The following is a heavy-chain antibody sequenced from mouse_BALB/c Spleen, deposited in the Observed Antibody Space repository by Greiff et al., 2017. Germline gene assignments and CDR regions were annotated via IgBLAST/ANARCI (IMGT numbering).Heavy chain of an antibody. D-gene: IGHD2-1*01. CDR1: GFTFSSYA. CDR3: ARDMGGNYDAMDY. Sequence: EVQGVESGGGLVKPGGSLKLSCAASGFTFSSYAMSWVRQSPEKRLEWVAEISSGGSYTYYPDTVTGRFTISRDNAKNTLYLEMSSLRSEDTAMYYCARDMGGNYDAMDYWGQGTSVTVSS. J-gene: IGHJ4*01. V-gene: IGHV5-9-4*01. CDR2: ISSGGSYT.